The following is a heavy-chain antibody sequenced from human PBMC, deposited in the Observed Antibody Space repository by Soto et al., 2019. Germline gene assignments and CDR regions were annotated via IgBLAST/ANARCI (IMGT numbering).Heavy chain of an antibody. J-gene: IGHJ6*02. D-gene: IGHD6-13*01. CDR3: ERELAAAGRFSRSWRRPYRRDG. CDR2: IKQDGSEK. CDR1: GFTFSSYW. V-gene: IGHV3-7*01. Sequence: GGSLRLSCAASGFTFSSYWMSWVRQAPGKGLEWVANIKQDGSEKYYVDSVKGRFTISRDNAKNSLYLQMNSLRAEDTAVYYCERELAAAGRFSRSWRRPYRRDGWGQGTTVTVSS.